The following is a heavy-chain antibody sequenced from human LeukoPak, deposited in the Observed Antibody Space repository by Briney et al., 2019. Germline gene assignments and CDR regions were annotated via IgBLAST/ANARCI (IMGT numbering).Heavy chain of an antibody. CDR2: IIPIFGTA. Sequence: VASVKVSCKASGGTFSSYAISWVRQAPGQGLEWMGGIIPIFGTANYAQKFQGRVTITADESTSTAYMELSSLRSEDTAVYYCARGGAAAGTYYYYYGMDVWGKGTTVTVSS. J-gene: IGHJ6*04. V-gene: IGHV1-69*13. CDR1: GGTFSSYA. D-gene: IGHD6-13*01. CDR3: ARGGAAAGTYYYYYGMDV.